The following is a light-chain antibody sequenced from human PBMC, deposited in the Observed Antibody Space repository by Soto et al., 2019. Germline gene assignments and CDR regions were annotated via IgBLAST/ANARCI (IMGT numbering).Light chain of an antibody. CDR1: QSVSSNY. CDR2: HAY. J-gene: IGKJ3*01. Sequence: EIVLTQSPGTLSLSPGERATLSCRASQSVSSNYLAWYRQNPGQAPRLLIYHAYTRVTGIPDRFSGSGSGADFSLTIRRLEPEDFAVYSCQQYGSSPLTFGPGTRVDIK. CDR3: QQYGSSPLT. V-gene: IGKV3-20*01.